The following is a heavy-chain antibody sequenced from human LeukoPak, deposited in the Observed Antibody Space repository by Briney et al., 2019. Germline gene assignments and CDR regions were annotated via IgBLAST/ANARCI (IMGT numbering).Heavy chain of an antibody. D-gene: IGHD3-22*01. CDR2: ISAYNGNT. J-gene: IGHJ4*02. V-gene: IGHV1-18*01. CDR1: GYTFTSYG. CDR3: ATERLDYYDSSWFDY. Sequence: GASVKVSCKASGYTFTSYGISWVRQAPGQRLEWMGWISAYNGNTNYAQKLQGRVTMTTDTSTSTAYMELRSLRSDDTAVYYCATERLDYYDSSWFDYWGQGTLVTVSS.